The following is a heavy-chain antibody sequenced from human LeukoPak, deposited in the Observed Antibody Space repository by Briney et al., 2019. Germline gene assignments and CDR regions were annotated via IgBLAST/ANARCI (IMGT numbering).Heavy chain of an antibody. Sequence: GRSLRLSCAASGFTFSSYGMHWVRQAPGKGLEWVAVIWYDGSSKYYADSVKGRFTISRDNSKNTLYLQMNSLRAEDTAVYYCARVQEAVAGMYYYGMDVWGQGTTVTVSS. V-gene: IGHV3-33*01. CDR1: GFTFSSYG. J-gene: IGHJ6*02. CDR3: ARVQEAVAGMYYYGMDV. D-gene: IGHD6-19*01. CDR2: IWYDGSSK.